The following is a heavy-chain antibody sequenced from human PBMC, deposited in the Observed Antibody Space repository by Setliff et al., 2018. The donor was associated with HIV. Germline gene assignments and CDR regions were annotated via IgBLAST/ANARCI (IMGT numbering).Heavy chain of an antibody. CDR2: MLYDGSDR. D-gene: IGHD3-16*01. J-gene: IGHJ6*03. V-gene: IGHV3-30*03. CDR1: GFSFSNYG. CDR3: AREESASSWGYYHYYMDV. Sequence: LRLSCVASGFSFSNYGMHWVRQAPGKGLEWVAVMLYDGSDRYYADSVKGRFTISRDNSKKTLYLQMNSLRPEDTAVYYCAREESASSWGYYHYYMDVWGKGTTVTVSS.